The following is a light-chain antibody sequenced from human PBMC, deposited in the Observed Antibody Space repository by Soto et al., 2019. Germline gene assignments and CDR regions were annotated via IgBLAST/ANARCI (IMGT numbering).Light chain of an antibody. CDR1: QRITTY. Sequence: DIQMTQSPSPLSASVGDRVTITCRASQRITTYLNWYQQKPGKAPKLLIYGASSLQSGVPSRFSGSSSGTDFTLTITSLQPEDFATYYCHQTFSIPYTFGQGTKVEIK. CDR3: HQTFSIPYT. CDR2: GAS. J-gene: IGKJ2*01. V-gene: IGKV1-39*01.